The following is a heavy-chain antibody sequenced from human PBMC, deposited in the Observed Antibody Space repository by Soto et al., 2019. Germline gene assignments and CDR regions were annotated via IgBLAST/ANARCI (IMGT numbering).Heavy chain of an antibody. D-gene: IGHD2-2*01. CDR3: AKDGSRDGYTPDAFDI. V-gene: IGHV3-30-3*01. CDR1: GFTFSSYA. CDR2: ISYDGSNK. J-gene: IGHJ3*02. Sequence: QVQLVESGGGVVQPGRSLRLSCAASGFTFSSYAMHWVRQAPGKGLEWVAVISYDGSNKYYADSVKGRFTISRDNSKNTLYLQMNSLRAEDTAVYYCAKDGSRDGYTPDAFDIWGQGTMVTVSS.